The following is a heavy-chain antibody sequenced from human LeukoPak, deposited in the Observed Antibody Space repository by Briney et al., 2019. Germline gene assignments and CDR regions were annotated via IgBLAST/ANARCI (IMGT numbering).Heavy chain of an antibody. V-gene: IGHV3-48*01. CDR1: GFTFSDYS. CDR3: AKDIGRVDTASTYMDV. Sequence: GGSLRLSCAASGFTFSDYSMNWVRQAPGKGLEWVSYIRTSGSPIYYADSVKGRFTISRDNAKNSLYLQMNSLRVEDTALYYCAKDIGRVDTASTYMDVWGKGTTVTISS. CDR2: IRTSGSPI. D-gene: IGHD5-18*01. J-gene: IGHJ6*03.